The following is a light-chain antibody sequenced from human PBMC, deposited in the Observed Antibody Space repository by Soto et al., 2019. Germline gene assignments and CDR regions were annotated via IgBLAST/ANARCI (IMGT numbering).Light chain of an antibody. V-gene: IGLV6-57*02. Sequence: NFMLTQPHSVSESPGKTVTISCTGSGGSIASNYVQWYQQRPGSAPSTVIYEDNQRPSGVPHRFSGSIDRSSNSAALTISGLRTEDEADYYCQSYDNYNVVFGGGTKVTVL. CDR2: EDN. J-gene: IGLJ3*02. CDR1: GGSIASNY. CDR3: QSYDNYNVV.